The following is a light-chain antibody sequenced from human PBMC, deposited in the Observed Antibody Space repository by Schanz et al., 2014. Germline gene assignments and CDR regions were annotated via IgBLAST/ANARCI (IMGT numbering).Light chain of an antibody. J-gene: IGKJ1*01. CDR2: DAS. V-gene: IGKV1-5*01. CDR1: QSITHL. CDR3: QQYNSYLWT. Sequence: DIQMTQSPSTLSASVGDRVTITCRARQSITHLLAWYQQKPGKAPKLLIYDASSLESGVPSRFSGSGSGTEFTLTISSLQPDDFATYYCQQYNSYLWTFGQGTKVEIK.